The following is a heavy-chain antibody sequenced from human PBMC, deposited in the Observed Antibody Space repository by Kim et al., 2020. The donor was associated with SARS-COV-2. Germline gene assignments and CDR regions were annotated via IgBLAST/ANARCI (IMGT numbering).Heavy chain of an antibody. CDR3: ARAGGGVRAFDI. D-gene: IGHD3-10*01. J-gene: IGHJ3*02. Sequence: NSARTFQGRGPMARDTSTSTVYMGLSSLRTEDTAVYYCARAGGGVRAFDIWGQGTMVTVSS. V-gene: IGHV1-46*01.